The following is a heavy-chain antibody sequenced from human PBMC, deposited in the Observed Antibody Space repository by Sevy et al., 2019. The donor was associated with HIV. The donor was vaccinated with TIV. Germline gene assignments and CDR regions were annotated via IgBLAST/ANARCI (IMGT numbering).Heavy chain of an antibody. CDR3: ARDPTYDDFWSGYYTGWFDP. Sequence: WGCLRLSCAASGFTFSDYYMSWVRQAPGKGLERVSYISSSGSTIYYADSVKGRFTISRINAKNSLYLQMNSLRAEDTAVCYCARDPTYDDFWSGYYTGWFDPWGQGTLVSVSS. J-gene: IGHJ5*02. CDR2: ISSSGSTI. V-gene: IGHV3-11*01. CDR1: GFTFSDYY. D-gene: IGHD3-3*01.